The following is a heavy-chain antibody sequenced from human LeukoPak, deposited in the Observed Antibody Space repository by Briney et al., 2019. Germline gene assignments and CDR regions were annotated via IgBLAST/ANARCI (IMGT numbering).Heavy chain of an antibody. CDR2: ISYDGSNK. CDR3: AKDMSDYTNFPDV. J-gene: IGHJ6*02. V-gene: IGHV3-30-3*01. Sequence: PGGSLRLSCAASGFTFSSYAMHWVRQAPGKGLEWVAVISYDGSNKYYADSVKGRFTIFRVNSKNTLYLQMNSLRAEDTAIYYCAKDMSDYTNFPDVWGQGTTVTVSS. CDR1: GFTFSSYA. D-gene: IGHD4-11*01.